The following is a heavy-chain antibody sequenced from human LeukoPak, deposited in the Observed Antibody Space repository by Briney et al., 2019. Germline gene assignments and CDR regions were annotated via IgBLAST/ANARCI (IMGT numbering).Heavy chain of an antibody. CDR2: ISGSGGSP. CDR3: AKDGDRWLSNFDY. Sequence: GGSLRLSCVASGFTFSSYAMSWARQAPGKGLEWVSAISGSGGSPYYADSVKGRFTISRDNSKNTLYLQMNSLRAEDTAVYYCAKDGDRWLSNFDYWGQGTLVTVSS. CDR1: GFTFSSYA. J-gene: IGHJ4*02. D-gene: IGHD3-22*01. V-gene: IGHV3-23*01.